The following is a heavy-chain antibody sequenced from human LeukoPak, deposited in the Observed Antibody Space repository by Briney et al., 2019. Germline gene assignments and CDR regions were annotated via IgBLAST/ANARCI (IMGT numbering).Heavy chain of an antibody. V-gene: IGHV1-58*02. CDR2: IVIGSGKS. J-gene: IGHJ6*03. Sequence: ASVKVSCKTSGFTFSSSAMQWVRQARGQRLEWIGWIVIGSGKSNYAQKFQERVTITRDMSTSTAYMELSSLRSEDTAVYYCARIQDYYYYMDVWGKGTTVTVSS. CDR1: GFTFSSSA. D-gene: IGHD2/OR15-2a*01. CDR3: ARIQDYYYYMDV.